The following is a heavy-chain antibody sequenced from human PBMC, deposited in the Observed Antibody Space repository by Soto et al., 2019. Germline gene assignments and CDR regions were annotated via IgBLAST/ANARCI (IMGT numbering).Heavy chain of an antibody. D-gene: IGHD3-22*01. V-gene: IGHV4-34*01. J-gene: IGHJ4*02. Sequence: SETLSLTCAVYGGSFSGYYLSWIRQPPGKGLEWIGEINHSGSTNYNPSLKSRVTISVDTSKNQFSLKLSSVTAADTAVYYCARGLGIVVVTRYYFDYWGQGTLVTVSS. CDR3: ARGLGIVVVTRYYFDY. CDR2: INHSGST. CDR1: GGSFSGYY.